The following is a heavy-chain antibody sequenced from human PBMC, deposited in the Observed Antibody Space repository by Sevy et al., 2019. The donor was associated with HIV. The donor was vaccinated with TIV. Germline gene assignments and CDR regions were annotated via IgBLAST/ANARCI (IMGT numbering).Heavy chain of an antibody. V-gene: IGHV3-72*01. CDR2: TRNKADSYTT. D-gene: IGHD6-13*01. Sequence: GGSLRLSCAASGFTFSDHYMEWVRQAPGKGLEWVGRTRNKADSYTTEYAASVKGRFTISSDDSKNSLYLQMNSLKTEDTAVYYCATHAGIAAADSVFDYWGQGSLVTVSS. CDR3: ATHAGIAAADSVFDY. J-gene: IGHJ4*02. CDR1: GFTFSDHY.